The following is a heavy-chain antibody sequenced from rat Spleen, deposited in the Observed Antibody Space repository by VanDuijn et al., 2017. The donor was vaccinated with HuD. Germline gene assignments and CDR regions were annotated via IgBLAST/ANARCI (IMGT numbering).Heavy chain of an antibody. CDR1: GFTFSDYN. CDR3: ARHVYSYSSYIYDPYWYFDF. Sequence: EVQLVESGGGLVQPGRSLKLSCAASGFTFSDYNMAWVRQAPKKGLEWVATISYDGSSTYYRDSVKGRFTISRDNAQGILYLQMDSRRSEDTATYYCARHVYSYSSYIYDPYWYFDFWGPGTMVTVSS. V-gene: IGHV5-7*01. J-gene: IGHJ1*01. D-gene: IGHD1-2*01. CDR2: ISYDGSST.